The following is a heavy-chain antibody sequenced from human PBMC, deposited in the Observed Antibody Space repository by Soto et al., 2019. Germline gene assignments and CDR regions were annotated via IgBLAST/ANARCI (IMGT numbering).Heavy chain of an antibody. J-gene: IGHJ4*02. D-gene: IGHD6-25*01. CDR1: GFTFSNYA. CDR2: ISGSGGTT. CDR3: AKFFVGTGGSSGWPWYFDH. Sequence: EVQLLESGGGLVQPGGSLRLSCAASGFTFSNYAMSWVRQAPGKGLEWVSAISGSGGTTYNADSVKGRFTISRDNSKNTLDLQMDSLRAEDTAVYYCAKFFVGTGGSSGWPWYFDHWGQGTLVTVSS. V-gene: IGHV3-23*01.